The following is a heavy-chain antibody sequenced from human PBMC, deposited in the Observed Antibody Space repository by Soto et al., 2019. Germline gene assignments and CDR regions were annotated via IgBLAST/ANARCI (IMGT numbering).Heavy chain of an antibody. D-gene: IGHD5-12*01. J-gene: IGHJ4*02. CDR3: ARRVEMATTSTAFDY. Sequence: GESLKISCKGSGYSFTSYWIGWVRQMPGKGLEWMGIIYPGDSDTRYSPSFQGQVTISADKSISTAYLQWSSLKASDTAMYYCARRVEMATTSTAFDYWGQGTLVTVSS. CDR1: GYSFTSYW. CDR2: IYPGDSDT. V-gene: IGHV5-51*01.